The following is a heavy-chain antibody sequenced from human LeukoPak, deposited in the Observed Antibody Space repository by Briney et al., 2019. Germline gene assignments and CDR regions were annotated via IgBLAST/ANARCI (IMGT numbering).Heavy chain of an antibody. CDR3: ASLSVTTTPYYYYYMDV. D-gene: IGHD4-11*01. Sequence: SGGSLRLSCAASGFTFSSYWMHWVRQALGKGLVWVSRINSDGSSTSYADSVKGRFTISRDNAKNTLYLQMNSLRAEDTAVYYCASLSVTTTPYYYYYMDVWGKGTTVTVSS. J-gene: IGHJ6*03. V-gene: IGHV3-74*01. CDR1: GFTFSSYW. CDR2: INSDGSST.